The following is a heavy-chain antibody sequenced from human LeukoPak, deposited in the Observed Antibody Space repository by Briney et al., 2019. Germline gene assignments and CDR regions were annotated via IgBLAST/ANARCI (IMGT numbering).Heavy chain of an antibody. CDR3: ARPVRGGRLLWFGESTYYFDY. J-gene: IGHJ4*02. CDR1: GGSISSALYH. Sequence: SETLSLTCTVSGGSISSALYHWGWIRQPPGKNLEWLGSVYYTGSTHNNPSLKSRVTISVDTSKNQFSLKLSSVTAADTAVYYCARPVRGGRLLWFGESTYYFDYWGQGTLVTVSS. D-gene: IGHD3-10*01. CDR2: VYYTGST. V-gene: IGHV4-39*01.